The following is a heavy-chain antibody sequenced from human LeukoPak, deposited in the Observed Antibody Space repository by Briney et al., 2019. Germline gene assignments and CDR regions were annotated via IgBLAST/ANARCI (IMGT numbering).Heavy chain of an antibody. Sequence: PGRSLRLSCAASGYTFSRYSMQWVRQAPGKGLEWVAVISDDGRNKYYAESVKGRITISRDNSKNTLYLQMNSLRAEDTAEYHCAKQLPNGWNQYHYGMDVWGRGTAVIVSS. CDR1: GYTFSRYS. V-gene: IGHV3-30*18. J-gene: IGHJ6*02. CDR3: AKQLPNGWNQYHYGMDV. D-gene: IGHD2-8*01. CDR2: ISDDGRNK.